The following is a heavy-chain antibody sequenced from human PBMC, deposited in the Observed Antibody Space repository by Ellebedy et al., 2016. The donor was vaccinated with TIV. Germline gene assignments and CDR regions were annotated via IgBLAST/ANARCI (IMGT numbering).Heavy chain of an antibody. CDR2: ISSSSSYI. V-gene: IGHV3-21*01. CDR3: ARAFIPGYSSSWGEYFQH. CDR1: GFTFSSYS. Sequence: PGGSLRLSCAASGFTFSSYSMNWVRQAPGKGLEWVSSISSSSSYIYYADSVKGRFTISRDNAKNSLYLQMNSLRAEDTAVYYCARAFIPGYSSSWGEYFQHWGQGTLVTVSS. J-gene: IGHJ1*01. D-gene: IGHD6-13*01.